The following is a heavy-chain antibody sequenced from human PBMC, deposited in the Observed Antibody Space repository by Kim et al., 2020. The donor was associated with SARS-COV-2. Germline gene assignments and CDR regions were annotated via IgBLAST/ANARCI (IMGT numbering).Heavy chain of an antibody. J-gene: IGHJ4*02. V-gene: IGHV4-31*02. CDR2: FYYSGST. Sequence: SETLSLTCTVSGGSISSGGYYWSWIRQHPGKGLEWIGNFYYSGSTYYNPSLKSRVSISVDTSKNQFSLKLSSVTAADTAVYYFARANLVRIVDWGQGTLV. CDR3: ARANLVRIVD. D-gene: IGHD3-10*01. CDR1: GGSISSGGYY.